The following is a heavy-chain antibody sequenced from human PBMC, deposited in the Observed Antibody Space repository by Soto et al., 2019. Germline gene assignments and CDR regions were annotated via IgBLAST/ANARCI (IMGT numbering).Heavy chain of an antibody. CDR3: AREASAVISLDY. CDR1: GYTFTAYS. CDR2: LNPNSGDT. Sequence: QVQLVQSGAEVKKPGASVKVSCKASGYTFTAYSMHWVRQAPGQGLEWMGWLNPNSGDTIFPQRFQGRVTLTRDTSIATAYMELYSLTSDDTAVYYCAREASAVISLDYWGQGTLVAVSS. D-gene: IGHD6-19*01. J-gene: IGHJ4*02. V-gene: IGHV1-2*02.